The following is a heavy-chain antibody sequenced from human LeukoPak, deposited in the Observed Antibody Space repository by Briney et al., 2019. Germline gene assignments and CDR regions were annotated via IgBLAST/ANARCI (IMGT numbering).Heavy chain of an antibody. V-gene: IGHV3-30*18. D-gene: IGHD4-17*01. CDR2: ISYDGSNK. CDR3: AKGQEKMTTINWFDP. Sequence: GSLRLSCAASGFTFSTYGMHWVRQAPGKGLEWVAVISYDGSNKWYTDSVKGRFAISRDSSKNTLYLQMNSLRAEDTAVYYCAKGQEKMTTINWFDPWGQGTLVTVSS. CDR1: GFTFSTYG. J-gene: IGHJ5*02.